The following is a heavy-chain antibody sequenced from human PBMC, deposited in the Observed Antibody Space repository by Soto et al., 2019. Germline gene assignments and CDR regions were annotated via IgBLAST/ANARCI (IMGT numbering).Heavy chain of an antibody. CDR3: AHSGISSSWPTMDV. CDR1: GFSLSTSGVG. V-gene: IGHV2-5*02. J-gene: IGHJ6*03. Sequence: SGLTRVNATQTLTLTCAFSGFSLSTSGVGVGWIRQPPGKALEWLALIYWDDDKRYSPSLKSRLTITKDTSKNQVVLTMTNMDPVDTATYYCAHSGISSSWPTMDVWGKGTTVTVSS. D-gene: IGHD6-13*01. CDR2: IYWDDDK.